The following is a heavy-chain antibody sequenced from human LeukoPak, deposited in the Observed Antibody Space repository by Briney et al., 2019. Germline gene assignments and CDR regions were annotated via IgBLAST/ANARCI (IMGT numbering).Heavy chain of an antibody. V-gene: IGHV4-39*01. Sequence: SETLSLTCTVSGGSISSSSYYWGWLRQPPGKGLEWIGSIYDSGSTYYYPSLKGRVTICVDTSKNHFSLKLSSVTAADTAVYYCARHAIVVVIAISPDAFDIWGQGTMVTVSS. CDR3: ARHAIVVVIAISPDAFDI. J-gene: IGHJ3*02. D-gene: IGHD2-21*01. CDR2: IYDSGST. CDR1: GGSISSSSYY.